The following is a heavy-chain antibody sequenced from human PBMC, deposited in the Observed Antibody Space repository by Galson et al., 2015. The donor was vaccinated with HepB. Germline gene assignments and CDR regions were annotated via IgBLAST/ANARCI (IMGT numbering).Heavy chain of an antibody. Sequence: SVKVSCKASGYTFISYSINWVRLAPGQGLEWMGWISPYNGNTDYAQDLQGRVTMTTDTSTSTAYMELRSLRSDDTAVYYCARGYRSNWYSGPEYSHHWGQGTLVTVSS. CDR3: ARGYRSNWYSGPEYSHH. J-gene: IGHJ1*01. CDR1: GYTFISYS. D-gene: IGHD6-13*01. V-gene: IGHV1-18*04. CDR2: ISPYNGNT.